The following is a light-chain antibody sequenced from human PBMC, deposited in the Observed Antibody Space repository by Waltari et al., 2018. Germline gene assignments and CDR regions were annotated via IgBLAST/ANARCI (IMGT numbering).Light chain of an antibody. V-gene: IGLV2-14*03. CDR3: SSYTSVNTR. J-gene: IGLJ2*01. CDR2: DVA. CDR1: SSDVDGFNF. Sequence: QSALTPPASMSGSPGQSITISCTGTSSDVDGFNFVSWYQQYPGKAPKLIIYDVANRPSGVSHRFSGSRSDNTASLTISGLQAEDEADYYCSSYTSVNTRFGGGTKLTVL.